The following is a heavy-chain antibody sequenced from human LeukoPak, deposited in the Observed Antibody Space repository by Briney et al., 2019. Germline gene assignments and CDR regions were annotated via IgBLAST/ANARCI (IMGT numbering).Heavy chain of an antibody. CDR3: ARDPASRLWFGELSFDY. Sequence: GGSLRLSCAASGFTFSSYSMNWVRQAPGKGLEWVSYISSSSSTIYYADSVKGRFTISRDNAKNSLYLQMNSLRAEDTAVYYCARDPASRLWFGELSFDYRGQGTLVTVSS. CDR2: ISSSSSTI. V-gene: IGHV3-48*04. CDR1: GFTFSSYS. D-gene: IGHD3-10*01. J-gene: IGHJ4*02.